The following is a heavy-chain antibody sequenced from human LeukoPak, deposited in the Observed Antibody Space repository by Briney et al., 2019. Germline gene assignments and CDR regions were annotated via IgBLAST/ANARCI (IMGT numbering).Heavy chain of an antibody. CDR3: ARGPPNWGFDF. V-gene: IGHV1-8*01. D-gene: IGHD7-27*01. Sequence: GASVKVSCKASGYTFTSYDINWVRHATGQGLERMGWMSPNSGDTGYAQKFQGRVTMTRDTSIRTAFMELTSLRSEDTAVYYCARGPPNWGFDFWGQGALVTVSS. CDR2: MSPNSGDT. CDR1: GYTFTSYD. J-gene: IGHJ4*02.